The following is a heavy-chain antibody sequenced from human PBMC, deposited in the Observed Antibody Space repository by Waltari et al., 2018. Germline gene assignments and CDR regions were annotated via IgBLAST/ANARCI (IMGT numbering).Heavy chain of an antibody. CDR3: ARLVSGSFHFDY. CDR1: GGSISSSSYY. CDR2: IYYSGST. V-gene: IGHV4-39*01. Sequence: QLQLQESGPGLVKPSETLSLTCTVSGGSISSSSYYWGWIRQPPGKGLEWIGSIYYSGSTYYNPSRKSRVTISVDTSKNQFSLKLSSVTAADTAVYYCARLVSGSFHFDYWGQGTLVTVSS. D-gene: IGHD1-26*01. J-gene: IGHJ4*02.